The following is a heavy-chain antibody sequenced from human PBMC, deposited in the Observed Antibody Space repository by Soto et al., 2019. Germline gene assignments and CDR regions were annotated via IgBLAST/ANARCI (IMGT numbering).Heavy chain of an antibody. CDR2: IYRTGST. Sequence: SETLSLTCAVSGGSFSSNNWWTWVRQPPGQGLEWIGEIYRTGSTNYNPSLKSRVTISLDKSENQFSLKVTSLTAADTAVYYCASRDPGTSVDYWGQGTLVTVSS. V-gene: IGHV4-4*02. D-gene: IGHD1-7*01. CDR3: ASRDPGTSVDY. CDR1: GGSFSSNNW. J-gene: IGHJ4*02.